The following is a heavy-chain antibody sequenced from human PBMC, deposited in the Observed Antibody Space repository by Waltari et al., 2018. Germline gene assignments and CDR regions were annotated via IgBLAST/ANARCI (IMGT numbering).Heavy chain of an antibody. CDR1: GGTFSSYA. CDR2: ISAYNGNT. V-gene: IGHV1-18*01. D-gene: IGHD6-19*01. Sequence: QVQLVQSGAEVKKPGSSVKVSCKASGGTFSSYAISWVRQAPGQGLEWMGRISAYNGNTNYAQKLQGRVTMTTDTSTSTAYMELRSLRSDDTAVYYCARNHQEQWLVGGDAFDIWGQGTMVTVSS. J-gene: IGHJ3*02. CDR3: ARNHQEQWLVGGDAFDI.